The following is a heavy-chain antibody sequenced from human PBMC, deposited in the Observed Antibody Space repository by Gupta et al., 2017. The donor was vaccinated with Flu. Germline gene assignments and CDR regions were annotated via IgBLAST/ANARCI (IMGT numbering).Heavy chain of an antibody. Sequence: QVQLVQSGAEVKKPGASVKVSCKASGNSFPDYYVHWVRQAPGQGLEWMGRIDPNNGGTNYAQKFQSRVTMTRDTSISTIYMEVDGLRSDDTAVYYCTRAPQWVETYYFDYWGQGTLVTVSS. CDR1: GNSFPDYY. CDR3: TRAPQWVETYYFDY. J-gene: IGHJ4*02. V-gene: IGHV1-2*06. D-gene: IGHD6-19*01. CDR2: IDPNNGGT.